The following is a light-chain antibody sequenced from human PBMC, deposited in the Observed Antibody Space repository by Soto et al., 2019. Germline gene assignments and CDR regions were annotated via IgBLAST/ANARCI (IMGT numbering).Light chain of an antibody. V-gene: IGKV3-11*01. CDR1: QSVSSY. CDR2: DAS. CDR3: QQRSNWPPIT. Sequence: EIVLTQSPATLSLSPGERANLSCRASQSVSSYLAWYQQKPGQAPRLLIYDASNRATGIPARFSGSGSGTDFTLTISSLEPEDFAVYYCQQRSNWPPITFGQGKRLEIK. J-gene: IGKJ5*01.